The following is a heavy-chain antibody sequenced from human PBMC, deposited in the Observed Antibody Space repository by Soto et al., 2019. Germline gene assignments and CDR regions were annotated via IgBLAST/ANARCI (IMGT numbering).Heavy chain of an antibody. Sequence: PGGSLRLSCAASGFTFSSYGMHWVRQAPGKGLEWVAVISYDGSNKYYADSVKGQFTISRDNSKNTLYLQMNSLRAEDTAVYYCAKDNDYGDYYYYYGMDVWGQGTTVTVSS. V-gene: IGHV3-30*18. CDR3: AKDNDYGDYYYYYGMDV. CDR1: GFTFSSYG. D-gene: IGHD4-17*01. CDR2: ISYDGSNK. J-gene: IGHJ6*02.